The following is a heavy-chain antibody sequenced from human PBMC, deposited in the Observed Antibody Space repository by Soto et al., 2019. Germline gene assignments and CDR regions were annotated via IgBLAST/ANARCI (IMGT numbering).Heavy chain of an antibody. CDR3: ARDSHVYYDSSGLTFDI. J-gene: IGHJ3*02. CDR2: IWYDGSNK. D-gene: IGHD3-22*01. Sequence: QVQLVESGGGVVQPGRSLRLSCAASGFTFSSYGMHWVRQAPGKGLEWVAVIWYDGSNKYYADSVKGRFTISRDNSKNTLYLQMNSLRAEDTAVYYCARDSHVYYDSSGLTFDIWGQGTMVTVSS. V-gene: IGHV3-33*01. CDR1: GFTFSSYG.